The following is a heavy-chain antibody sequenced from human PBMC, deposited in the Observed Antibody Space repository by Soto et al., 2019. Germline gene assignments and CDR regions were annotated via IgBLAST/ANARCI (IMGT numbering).Heavy chain of an antibody. Sequence: QVQLVQSGAEVKKPGASVKVSCKASGYTFTSYAMHWVRQAPGQRLEWMGWINAGNGNTKYSQKFQGRVTITRDTSASXXYXEXXSLRSEDTAVYYCARLRYDILTGSTTTYYYYGMDVWGQGTTVTVSS. D-gene: IGHD3-9*01. CDR2: INAGNGNT. CDR1: GYTFTSYA. CDR3: ARLRYDILTGSTTTYYYYGMDV. J-gene: IGHJ6*02. V-gene: IGHV1-3*01.